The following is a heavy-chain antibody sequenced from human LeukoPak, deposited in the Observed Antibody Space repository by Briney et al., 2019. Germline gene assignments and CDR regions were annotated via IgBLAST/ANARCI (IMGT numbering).Heavy chain of an antibody. Sequence: VGSHRLSRAASGLTFTSYSMKWVRQAPGKGLESASSISSSSSYIYYADSVKGRFTISRDNSKNTLYLQLNSLRAEDTAVYYCAKEYYYGSGNYSPGIRWGQGTLVTVSS. CDR2: ISSSSSYI. CDR1: GLTFTSYS. CDR3: AKEYYYGSGNYSPGIR. V-gene: IGHV3-21*01. D-gene: IGHD3-10*01. J-gene: IGHJ4*02.